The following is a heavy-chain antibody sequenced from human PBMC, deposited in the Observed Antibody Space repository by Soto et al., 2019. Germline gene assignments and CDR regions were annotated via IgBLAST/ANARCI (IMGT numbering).Heavy chain of an antibody. CDR1: GYTFSGFY. D-gene: IGHD6-19*01. V-gene: IGHV1-2*02. J-gene: IGHJ4*02. Sequence: QVLLLQSGAEVKKPGASVKVSCKASGYTFSGFYMHCVRQAPGQGLEWMGWINPNSGGTKSAEKFQGRVTMTRYTSISTAYMELSRLTSVDTAVYYCASAAVTGTAGLDFWGQGTQVTVSS. CDR3: ASAAVTGTAGLDF. CDR2: INPNSGGT.